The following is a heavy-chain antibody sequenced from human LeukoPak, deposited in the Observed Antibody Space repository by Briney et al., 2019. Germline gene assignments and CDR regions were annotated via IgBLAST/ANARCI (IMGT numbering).Heavy chain of an antibody. D-gene: IGHD4-17*01. CDR1: GYTFTSYD. J-gene: IGHJ4*02. CDR3: ARSDDYGDLYFDY. CDR2: MNPNSGNT. Sequence: ASVKVSCKASGYTFTSYDINWVRQATGQGLEWMGWMNPNSGNTGYAQKFQGRVTMTTDTSTSTAYMELRSLRSDDTAVYYCARSDDYGDLYFDYWGQGTLVTVSS. V-gene: IGHV1-8*01.